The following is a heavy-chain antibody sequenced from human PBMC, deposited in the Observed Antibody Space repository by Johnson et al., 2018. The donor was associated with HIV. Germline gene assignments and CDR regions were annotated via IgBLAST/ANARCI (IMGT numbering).Heavy chain of an antibody. Sequence: GSNKYYADSVKGRFTISRDNSKNTLYLQMNSLRAQDTAVYYCARARVIAARAFDIWGQGTMVTVSS. J-gene: IGHJ3*02. V-gene: IGHV3-30*07. D-gene: IGHD6-6*01. CDR3: ARARVIAARAFDI. CDR2: GSNK.